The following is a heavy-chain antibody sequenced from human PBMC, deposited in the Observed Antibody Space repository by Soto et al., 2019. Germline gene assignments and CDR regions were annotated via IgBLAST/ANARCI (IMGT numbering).Heavy chain of an antibody. V-gene: IGHV2-5*02. CDR3: AHRRGDLLTGHYYFDY. CDR1: GFSLNTRGVG. CDR2: ISWDGEK. J-gene: IGHJ4*02. D-gene: IGHD3-9*01. Sequence: ITLKESGPTLVKPTQTLTLTCTFSGFSLNTRGVGVGWIRQPPGKALEWLALISWDGEKRYSPSLKSTLTITKDTSENQVVLTMTNMDPMDTATYNFAHRRGDLLTGHYYFDYWGQGTLVTVSS.